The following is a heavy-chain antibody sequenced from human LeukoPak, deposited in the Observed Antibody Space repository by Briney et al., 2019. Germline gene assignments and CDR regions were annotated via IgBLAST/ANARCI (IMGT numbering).Heavy chain of an antibody. V-gene: IGHV3-7*01. J-gene: IGHJ4*02. CDR3: ARGGVYFWSGYPN. Sequence: GGSLRLSCAASGFTFSSYWMSWVRQAPGKGLEWVANIKQDGSEKYYVDSVRGRFTISRDNAKNSLYLQMNSLRAEDTAVYYCARGGVYFWSGYPNWGQGTLVTVSS. D-gene: IGHD3-3*01. CDR1: GFTFSSYW. CDR2: IKQDGSEK.